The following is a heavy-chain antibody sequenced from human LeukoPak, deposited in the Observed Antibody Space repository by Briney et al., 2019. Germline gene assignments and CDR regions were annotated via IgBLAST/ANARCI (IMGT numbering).Heavy chain of an antibody. Sequence: ASVKVSCKASGYTFTGYYMHWVRQAPGQGLEWMGWINPNSGGTNYAQKVQGRVTMTTDTSTSTAYMELRSLRSDDTAVYYCARERYFAPMDVWGKGTTVTISS. D-gene: IGHD3-9*01. CDR1: GYTFTGYY. CDR2: INPNSGGT. CDR3: ARERYFAPMDV. J-gene: IGHJ6*03. V-gene: IGHV1-2*02.